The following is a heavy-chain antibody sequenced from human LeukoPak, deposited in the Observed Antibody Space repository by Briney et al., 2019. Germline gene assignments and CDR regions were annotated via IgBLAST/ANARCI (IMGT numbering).Heavy chain of an antibody. Sequence: GSLRLSCAASGFTFSSYAMSWIRQPPGKGLEWIGEINHSGSTNYNPSLKSRVTISVDTSKNQFSLKLSSVTAADTAVYYCARGTITIFGVVITPTNWFDPWGQGTLVTVSS. CDR1: GFTFSSYA. CDR2: INHSGST. V-gene: IGHV4-34*01. D-gene: IGHD3-3*01. CDR3: ARGTITIFGVVITPTNWFDP. J-gene: IGHJ5*02.